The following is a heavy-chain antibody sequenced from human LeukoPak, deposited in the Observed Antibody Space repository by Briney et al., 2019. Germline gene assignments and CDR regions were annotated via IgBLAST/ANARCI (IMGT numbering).Heavy chain of an antibody. Sequence: PGGSLRLSCAASGFTFSGSAMHWVRQASGKGLEWVGRIRSKANSYATAYAASVKGRFTISRDDSKNTAYLQMNSLKTEDTAVYYCKITYCYDSSGYSLGYWGQGTLVTVSS. V-gene: IGHV3-73*01. CDR2: IRSKANSYAT. J-gene: IGHJ4*02. D-gene: IGHD3-22*01. CDR1: GFTFSGSA. CDR3: KITYCYDSSGYSLGY.